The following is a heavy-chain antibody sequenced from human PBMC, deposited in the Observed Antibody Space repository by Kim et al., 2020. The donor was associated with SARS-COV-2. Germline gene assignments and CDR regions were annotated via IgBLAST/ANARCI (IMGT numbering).Heavy chain of an antibody. CDR2: FSGSGGST. J-gene: IGHJ4*02. D-gene: IGHD6-13*01. CDR1: GFTVSSNA. V-gene: IGHV3-23*01. Sequence: GGSLRLSCAASGFTVSSNAMSWDRQAPGKGLEWVSSFSGSGGSTYSADSREGWSSISSDNSKNTLYLEMNSLRAEETAVYYCAKFPSSWSGAFDYWGPG. CDR3: AKFPSSWSGAFDY.